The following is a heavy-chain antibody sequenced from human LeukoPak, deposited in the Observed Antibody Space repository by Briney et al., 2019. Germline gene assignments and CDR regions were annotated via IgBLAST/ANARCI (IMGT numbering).Heavy chain of an antibody. Sequence: SETLSLTCTVSGGSISSYYWSWIRQPPGKGLEWIGYIYYSGSTNYNPSLKSRVTISVDTSKNQFSLKLSSVTAADTAVYYCARASTYYYDSSGYLKPDAFDIWGQGTMVTVSS. J-gene: IGHJ3*02. CDR3: ARASTYYYDSSGYLKPDAFDI. D-gene: IGHD3-22*01. V-gene: IGHV4-59*01. CDR2: IYYSGST. CDR1: GGSISSYY.